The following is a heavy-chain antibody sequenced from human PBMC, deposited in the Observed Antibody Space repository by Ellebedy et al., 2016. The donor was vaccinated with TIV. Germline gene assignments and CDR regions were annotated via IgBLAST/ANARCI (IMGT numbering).Heavy chain of an antibody. CDR2: IIPIFGTA. J-gene: IGHJ4*02. D-gene: IGHD2-8*01. CDR1: GGTFSSYA. CDR3: ARGFYCTNGVCLQDY. V-gene: IGHV1-69*13. Sequence: SVKVSXKASGGTFSSYAISWVRQAPGQGLEWMGGIIPIFGTANYAQKFQGRVTITADESTSTAYMELSSLRSEDTAVYYCARGFYCTNGVCLQDYWGQGTLVTVSS.